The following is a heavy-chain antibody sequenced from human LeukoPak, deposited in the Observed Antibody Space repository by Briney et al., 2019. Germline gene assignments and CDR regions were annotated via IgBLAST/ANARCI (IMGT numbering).Heavy chain of an antibody. J-gene: IGHJ4*02. D-gene: IGHD6-19*01. V-gene: IGHV4-59*01. CDR3: ARVTPYSSGWYPDY. CDR1: GGSISSYY. Sequence: KTSETLSLTCTVSGGSISSYYWSWIRQPPGKGLEWIGHIYYSGTTKYNPSLTSRVTISLDTSKNQFSLKLSSVTAADTAVYYCARVTPYSSGWYPDYWGQGTLVTVSS. CDR2: IYYSGTT.